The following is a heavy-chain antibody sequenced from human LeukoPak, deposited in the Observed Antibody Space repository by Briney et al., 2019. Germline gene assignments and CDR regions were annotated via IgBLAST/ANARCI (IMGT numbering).Heavy chain of an antibody. CDR2: IRWDGGST. Sequence: PGGSLRLSCAASGFTFDDYAMHWVRQAPGKGLEWVSLIRWDGGSTYYADSVKGRFIISRDNSKNSLYLQMNSLRPEDTALYHCALNSTGYYYDYWGQGTLVTVSS. CDR3: ALNSTGYYYDY. V-gene: IGHV3-43D*04. D-gene: IGHD3-22*01. J-gene: IGHJ4*02. CDR1: GFTFDDYA.